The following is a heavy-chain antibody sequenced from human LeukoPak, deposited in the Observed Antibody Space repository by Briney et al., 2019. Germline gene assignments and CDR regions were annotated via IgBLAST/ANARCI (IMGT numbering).Heavy chain of an antibody. CDR2: IYYRVTS. J-gene: IGHJ4*02. V-gene: IGHV4-59*01. CDR3: ARAVGGDGSGSL. Sequence: SETLSLTCTVSGDSISTYYWSWIRQPPGKGLEWIGYIYYRVTSDYNPSLKSRVTMSVDMSTRQISLRLSSVTAADTAVYYCARAVGGDGSGSLWGPGTLVTVSS. D-gene: IGHD3-10*01. CDR1: GDSISTYY.